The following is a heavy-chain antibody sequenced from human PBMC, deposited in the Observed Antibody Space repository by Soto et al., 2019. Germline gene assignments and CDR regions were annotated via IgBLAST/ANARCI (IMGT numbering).Heavy chain of an antibody. Sequence: GASVKVSCKTSGYSFTGYKLHWVRQAPGQGLEWVGGGDPNGGGSNSAQKFQGSVTMTWDTSITTAYLDLTRLTTNDTATYFCATWVDYGDFEGFDFWGQGTLVTVSS. J-gene: IGHJ4*02. CDR2: GDPNGGGS. CDR3: ATWVDYGDFEGFDF. D-gene: IGHD4-17*01. CDR1: GYSFTGYK. V-gene: IGHV1-2*04.